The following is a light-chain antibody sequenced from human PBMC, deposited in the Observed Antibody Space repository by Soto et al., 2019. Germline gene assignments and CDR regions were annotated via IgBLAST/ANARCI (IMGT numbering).Light chain of an antibody. J-gene: IGLJ3*02. CDR1: SSNVGAYNY. CDR3: CSYAGYSHWV. V-gene: IGLV2-11*01. Sequence: QSALTQPRSVSGSPGQSVTISCTGTSSNVGAYNYVSWYQQYPGKGPRLMIYDVSKWPSGVPDRFSGSKSGNTASLTISGLQAEDEADYYCCSYAGYSHWVFGGGSKLTVL. CDR2: DVS.